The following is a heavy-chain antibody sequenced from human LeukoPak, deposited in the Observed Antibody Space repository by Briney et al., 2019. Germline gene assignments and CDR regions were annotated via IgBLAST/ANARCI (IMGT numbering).Heavy chain of an antibody. D-gene: IGHD3-10*01. V-gene: IGHV4-39*01. CDR1: GDSISSETYH. CDR3: ARSGWPMGGFDP. Sequence: PSETLSLTCTVSGDSISSETYHWGWIRQPPGKGLQWIGSIFYAGSTYYNPSLRSRVSISADTSKDQFSLKLFPVTAADTAVYYCARSGWPMGGFDPWGQGILVTVSS. CDR2: IFYAGST. J-gene: IGHJ5*02.